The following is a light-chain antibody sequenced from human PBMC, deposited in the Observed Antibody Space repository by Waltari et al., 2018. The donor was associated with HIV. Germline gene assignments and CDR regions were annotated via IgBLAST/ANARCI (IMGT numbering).Light chain of an antibody. CDR2: LDN. J-gene: IGLJ2*01. V-gene: IGLV3-21*02. Sequence: SYVLTQPPSLSVAPGQTARLTCGGENIGKEIIPGYQQRPGQAPVLVVYLDNDRPSGVPDRFSGSNSGNTATLTIDKVEAGDEADYYCQVWDSRTDHVIFGGGTKLTVL. CDR1: NIGKEI. CDR3: QVWDSRTDHVI.